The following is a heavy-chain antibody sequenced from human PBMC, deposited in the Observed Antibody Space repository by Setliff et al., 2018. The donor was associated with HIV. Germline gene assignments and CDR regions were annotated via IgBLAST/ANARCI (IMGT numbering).Heavy chain of an antibody. Sequence: GGSLRLSCAASGFTFSNAWMSWVRQAPGKGLEWVGRIKSKSDGGTTDYAAPVKGRFTMSRDESKNTLYLQMDSLKTEDTAVYYCAKDRSNYYDSSGPGALGIWGQGTMVTVSS. CDR1: GFTFSNAW. V-gene: IGHV3-15*01. J-gene: IGHJ3*02. CDR3: AKDRSNYYDSSGPGALGI. CDR2: IKSKSDGGTT. D-gene: IGHD3-22*01.